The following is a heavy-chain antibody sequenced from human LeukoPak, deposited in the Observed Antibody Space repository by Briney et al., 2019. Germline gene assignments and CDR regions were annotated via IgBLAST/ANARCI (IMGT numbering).Heavy chain of an antibody. J-gene: IGHJ5*02. CDR2: IYYSGST. Sequence: SETLSLTCTVSGGSISSYYWSWIRQPPGKGLEWIGYIYYSGSTNYNPSLKSRVTISVDTSKNQFSLKLSSVTAADTAVYYCARGREITVVRGVIMNTHNWFDPWGQGTLVTVSS. CDR1: GGSISSYY. V-gene: IGHV4-59*01. CDR3: ARGREITVVRGVIMNTHNWFDP. D-gene: IGHD3-10*01.